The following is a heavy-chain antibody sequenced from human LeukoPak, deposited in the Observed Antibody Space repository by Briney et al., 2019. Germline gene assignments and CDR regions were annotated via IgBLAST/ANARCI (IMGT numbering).Heavy chain of an antibody. V-gene: IGHV1-8*01. CDR3: ARGWGIRLSCYPLCYGMDV. D-gene: IGHD7-27*01. CDR2: MNPNSGNT. J-gene: IGHJ6*02. CDR1: GYTFTSYD. Sequence: ASVKVSCKASGYTFTSYDINWVRQATGQGLEWMGWMNPNSGNTSYARKFQGRVTMTRNTSISTAYMELSSLRSEDTAVYYCARGWGIRLSCYPLCYGMDVWGQGTTVTVSS.